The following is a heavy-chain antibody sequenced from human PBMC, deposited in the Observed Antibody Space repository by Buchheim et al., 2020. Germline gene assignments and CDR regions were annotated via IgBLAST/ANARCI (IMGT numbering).Heavy chain of an antibody. CDR3: ARLPEKVGVNFLDF. J-gene: IGHJ4*02. CDR1: GGSFSGFF. V-gene: IGHV4-34*01. Sequence: QVQLHQWGARLLKPSETLSLTCAVYGGSFSGFFWSWVRRPPGKGLEWIGEINHSGNTNYNPSLKSRVIMSVDTSKNQFSLKLSSMTAADSAVYYCARLPEKVGVNFLDFWRQG. CDR2: INHSGNT. D-gene: IGHD1-26*01.